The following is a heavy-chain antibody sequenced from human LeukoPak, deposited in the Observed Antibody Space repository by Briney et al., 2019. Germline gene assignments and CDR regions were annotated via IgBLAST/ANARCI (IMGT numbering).Heavy chain of an antibody. CDR1: GFTFSGSA. Sequence: GGSLRLSCAASGFTFSGSAMHWVRQASGKGLEWVGRIRSKANSYATAYAASVKGRFTISRDDSKNTAYLQMNSLKTEDTAVYYCTRDVVPAAMSYYYYYMDVWGKGTTVTVSS. J-gene: IGHJ6*03. V-gene: IGHV3-73*01. CDR3: TRDVVPAAMSYYYYYMDV. D-gene: IGHD2-2*01. CDR2: IRSKANSYAT.